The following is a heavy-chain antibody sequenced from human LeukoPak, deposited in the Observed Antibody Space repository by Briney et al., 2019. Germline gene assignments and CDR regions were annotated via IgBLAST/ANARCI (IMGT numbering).Heavy chain of an antibody. CDR3: ARAIIVATIGDYFDY. CDR2: INHSGST. J-gene: IGHJ4*02. Sequence: PSETLSLTCAVYGGSFSGYYWSWIRQPPGKGLEWIGEINHSGSTNYNPSLKSRVTISVGTSKNQFSLKLSSVTAADTAVYYCARAIIVATIGDYFDYWGQGTLVTVSS. V-gene: IGHV4-34*01. D-gene: IGHD5-12*01. CDR1: GGSFSGYY.